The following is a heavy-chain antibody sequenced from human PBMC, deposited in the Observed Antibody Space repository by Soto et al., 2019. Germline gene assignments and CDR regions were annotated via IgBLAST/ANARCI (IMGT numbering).Heavy chain of an antibody. V-gene: IGHV1-2*04. Sequence: ASVKVSCKASGYTFTGYYMHWVRQAPGQGLEWMGWINPNSGGTNYAQKFQGWVTMTRDTSISTAYMELSRLRSDDTAVYYCARDIALYGGRYYYSYGMDVWGQGTTVTAP. CDR3: ARDIALYGGRYYYSYGMDV. CDR2: INPNSGGT. J-gene: IGHJ6*02. CDR1: GYTFTGYY. D-gene: IGHD4-17*01.